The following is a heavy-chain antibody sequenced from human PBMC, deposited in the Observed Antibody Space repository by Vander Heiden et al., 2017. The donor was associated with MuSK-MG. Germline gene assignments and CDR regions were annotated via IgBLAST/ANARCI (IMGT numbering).Heavy chain of an antibody. V-gene: IGHV3-53*04. CDR1: GFPVSSSY. CDR3: ARKPGTGFYYYMDV. J-gene: IGHJ6*03. CDR2: IYSGGKT. Sequence: EVQLVESGGGLVQPGGSLRLSCAASGFPVSSSYMSWVRQAPGKGLECVSLIYSGGKTYYADSVKGRFTISRDNSKNTLDLQIKRMRAEETAVYYCARKPGTGFYYYMDVWGKGTTVTVSS. D-gene: IGHD1-1*01.